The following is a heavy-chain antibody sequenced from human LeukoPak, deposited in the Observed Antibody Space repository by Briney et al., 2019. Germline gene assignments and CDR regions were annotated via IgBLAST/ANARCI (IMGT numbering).Heavy chain of an antibody. J-gene: IGHJ6*02. CDR2: IKQDGSEK. Sequence: GGSLRLSCAASGFTFSSYWMSWVRQAPGKGLEGVANIKQDGSEKYYVDSVKGRFTISRDNAKNSLYLQMNTLRAEDTAVYYCAREGTYYYYGMDVWGQGTTVTVSS. CDR3: AREGTYYYYGMDV. V-gene: IGHV3-7*01. D-gene: IGHD1-1*01. CDR1: GFTFSSYW.